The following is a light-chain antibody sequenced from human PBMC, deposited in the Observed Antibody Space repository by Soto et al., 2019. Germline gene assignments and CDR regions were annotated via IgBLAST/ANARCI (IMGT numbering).Light chain of an antibody. Sequence: EIVLTQAPATLALSPGERPTLSCRASQSIGYYLAWYQEKPGQAPRLLIYDASIRATGIPARFSGSWSGTDFTLTINGLEPEDSAVYYCQQRGNWPPTWTLGQGTKVDI. CDR1: QSIGYY. J-gene: IGKJ1*01. CDR3: QQRGNWPPTWT. CDR2: DAS. V-gene: IGKV3-11*01.